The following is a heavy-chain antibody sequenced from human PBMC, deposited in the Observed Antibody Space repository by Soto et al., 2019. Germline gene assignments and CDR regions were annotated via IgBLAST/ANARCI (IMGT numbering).Heavy chain of an antibody. Sequence: ETLSLTCTVSGISITSSYWNWFRQSPGKGLEWIGQISDRGDINYNPPLESRVAISTDTSKNQVSLTLTAVNAADTAVYFCARGRHWFGPWGQGTLVTVSS. CDR3: ARGRHWFGP. V-gene: IGHV4-59*08. J-gene: IGHJ5*02. CDR2: ISDRGDI. CDR1: GISITSSY.